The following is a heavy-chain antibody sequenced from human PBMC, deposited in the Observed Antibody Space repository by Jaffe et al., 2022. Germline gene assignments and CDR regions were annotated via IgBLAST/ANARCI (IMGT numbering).Heavy chain of an antibody. D-gene: IGHD6-25*01. CDR3: AKDQRRYFDY. J-gene: IGHJ4*02. CDR2: IRYDGSNK. V-gene: IGHV3-30*02. Sequence: QVQLVESGGGVVQPGGSLRLSCAASGFTFSSYGMHWVRQAPGKGLEWVAFIRYDGSNKYYADSVKGRFTISRDNSKNTLYLQMNSLRAEDTAVYYCAKDQRRYFDYWGQGTLVTVSS. CDR1: GFTFSSYG.